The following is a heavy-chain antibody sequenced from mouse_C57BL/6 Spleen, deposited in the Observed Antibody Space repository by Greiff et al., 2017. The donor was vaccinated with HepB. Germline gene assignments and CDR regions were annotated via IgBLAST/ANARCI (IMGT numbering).Heavy chain of an antibody. Sequence: QVHVKQSGPELVKPGASVKLSCKASGYTFTSYDINWVKQRPGQGLEWIGWIYPRDGSTKYNEKFKGKATLTVDTSSSTAYMELHSLTSEDSAVYFCARWGITTGGDYWGQGTTLTVSS. D-gene: IGHD1-1*01. CDR1: GYTFTSYD. CDR3: ARWGITTGGDY. J-gene: IGHJ2*01. CDR2: IYPRDGST. V-gene: IGHV1-85*01.